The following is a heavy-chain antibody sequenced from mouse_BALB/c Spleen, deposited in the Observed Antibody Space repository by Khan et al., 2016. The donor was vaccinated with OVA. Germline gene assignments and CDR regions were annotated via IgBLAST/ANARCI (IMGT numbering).Heavy chain of an antibody. V-gene: IGHV1S81*02. D-gene: IGHD3-1*01. CDR2: INPSNGRT. CDR3: ARVITGDY. CDR1: GYTFTSYW. Sequence: VQLQQSGAELVKPGASVKLSCKASGYTFTSYWMHWVKQRPGQGLEWIGEINPSNGRTNYNEKFKSKATLTVDKSSSTAYMQLSSPTSEDSAVYYCARVITGDYWGQGTTLTVSS. J-gene: IGHJ2*01.